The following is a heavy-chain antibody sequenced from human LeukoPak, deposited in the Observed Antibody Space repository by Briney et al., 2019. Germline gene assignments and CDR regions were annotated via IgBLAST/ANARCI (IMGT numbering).Heavy chain of an antibody. D-gene: IGHD2-2*01. J-gene: IGHJ6*03. CDR1: GFTFSDYY. Sequence: GGSLRLSCAASGFTFSDYYMSWIRQAPGKGLEWVSYISSSGSTIYYADSVKGRFTISRDNAKNSLYLQMNSLRAEDTAVYYCARGNCSSTSCYHYYYYMDVWGKGTTVTISS. CDR3: ARGNCSSTSCYHYYYYMDV. V-gene: IGHV3-11*01. CDR2: ISSSGSTI.